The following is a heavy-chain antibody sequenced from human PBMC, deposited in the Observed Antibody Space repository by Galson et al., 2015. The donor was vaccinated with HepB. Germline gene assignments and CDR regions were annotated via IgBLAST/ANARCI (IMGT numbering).Heavy chain of an antibody. CDR1: GFTVSSNY. D-gene: IGHD3-22*01. Sequence: SLRLSCAASGFTVSSNYMSWVRQAPGKGLEWVSVIYSGGSTYYADSVKGRFTISRDNSKNTLYLQMNSLRAEDTAVYYCARGGDDSSGYPFDYWGQGTLVTVSS. CDR3: ARGGDDSSGYPFDY. CDR2: IYSGGST. J-gene: IGHJ4*02. V-gene: IGHV3-66*02.